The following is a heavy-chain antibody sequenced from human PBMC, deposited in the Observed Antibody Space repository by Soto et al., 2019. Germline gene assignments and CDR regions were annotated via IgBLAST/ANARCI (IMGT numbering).Heavy chain of an antibody. CDR3: SHGYYQYFNS. Sequence: PGGSLRLSCGVSGVTLSDVWMNWVRQAPGKGPEWVGRIKSKTDGGTTDYAAPVKGRFTISRDDSQNTLYLQMNSLKTEDTAVYYCSHGYYQYFNSRGQGTLVTVSS. D-gene: IGHD5-18*01. V-gene: IGHV3-15*07. CDR1: GVTLSDVW. J-gene: IGHJ4*02. CDR2: IKSKTDGGTT.